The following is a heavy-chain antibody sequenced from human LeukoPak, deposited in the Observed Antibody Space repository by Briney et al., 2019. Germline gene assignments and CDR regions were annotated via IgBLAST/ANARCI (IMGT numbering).Heavy chain of an antibody. CDR1: GFTFSTYS. CDR2: ISSSSSYI. V-gene: IGHV3-21*01. D-gene: IGHD6-13*01. Sequence: GGSLRLSRAASGFTFSTYSMNWVRQAPGKGLEWVSSISSSSSYIYYADSVKGRFTISRDNAKNSLYLQMNGLRAEDTALYYCARYNGGIAAAGSDYWGQGTLVTVSS. J-gene: IGHJ4*02. CDR3: ARYNGGIAAAGSDY.